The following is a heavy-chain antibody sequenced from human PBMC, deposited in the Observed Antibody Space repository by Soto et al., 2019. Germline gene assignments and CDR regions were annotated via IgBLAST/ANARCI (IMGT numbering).Heavy chain of an antibody. J-gene: IGHJ4*02. CDR2: VYSGGAT. Sequence: GSLRLSCAAFGFTVSSNYMTWVRLAPGKGLEWVSLVYSGGATHYAASVKGRFTISRDNSKNTLYLQMNSLRAEDTAVYYCAKDIRATSIAVVDIDYRGQGGLITGSS. V-gene: IGHV3-53*05. CDR1: GFTVSSNY. D-gene: IGHD6-19*01. CDR3: AKDIRATSIAVVDIDY.